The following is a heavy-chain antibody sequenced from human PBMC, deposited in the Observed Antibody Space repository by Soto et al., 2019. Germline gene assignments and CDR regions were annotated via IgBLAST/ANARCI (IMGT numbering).Heavy chain of an antibody. V-gene: IGHV4-31*03. Sequence: SETLSLTCTVSGGSISSGGYYWSWIRQHPGKGLEWIGYIYYSGSTYYNPSLKSRVTISVDTSKNQFSLKLSSVTAADTAVYYCARNPVVIRSKTGSRAYYGMDVWGQGTTVTVSS. J-gene: IGHJ6*02. CDR1: GGSISSGGYY. CDR2: IYYSGST. D-gene: IGHD3-22*01. CDR3: ARNPVVIRSKTGSRAYYGMDV.